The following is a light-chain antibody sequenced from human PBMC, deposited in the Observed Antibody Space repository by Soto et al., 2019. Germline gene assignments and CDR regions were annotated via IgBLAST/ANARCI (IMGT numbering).Light chain of an antibody. CDR3: QQYNSYAFT. CDR2: KAS. Sequence: DIQMTQSPSTLSASVGDRVTLTCRASQSISSWLAWYQHKPGKAPKLLIYKASSLESGVPSRFSGIGSGTEFTLTISSLQPDDFATYYCQQYNSYAFTFGGGTKVEMK. J-gene: IGKJ4*01. V-gene: IGKV1-5*03. CDR1: QSISSW.